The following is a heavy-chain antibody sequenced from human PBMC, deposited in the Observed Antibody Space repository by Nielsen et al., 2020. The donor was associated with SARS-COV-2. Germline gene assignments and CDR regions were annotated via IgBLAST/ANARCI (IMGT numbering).Heavy chain of an antibody. CDR1: GGSISSSSYY. CDR3: ARQPISSGWYSGWYYGMDV. V-gene: IGHV4-39*01. J-gene: IGHJ6*02. D-gene: IGHD6-19*01. Sequence: SETLSLTCTVSGGSISSSSYYWGWIRQPPGKGLEWIGSIYYSGSTYYNPSPKSRVTISVDTSKNQFSLKLSSVTAADTAVYYCARQPISSGWYSGWYYGMDVWGQGTTVTVSS. CDR2: IYYSGST.